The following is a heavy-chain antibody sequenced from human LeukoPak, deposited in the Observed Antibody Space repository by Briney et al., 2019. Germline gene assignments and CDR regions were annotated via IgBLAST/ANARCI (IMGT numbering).Heavy chain of an antibody. CDR3: ARDRLRHFAP. J-gene: IGHJ5*02. D-gene: IGHD4-17*01. Sequence: SETLSLTCTVSGGFISQEYWSWIRQPPGKGLEWIGYIYNSGSASYNPSLGSRVTMSVDTSKKQISLKLRSVTAADTAMYYCARDRLRHFAPWGQGTLVTVSS. CDR2: IYNSGSA. V-gene: IGHV4-59*13. CDR1: GGFISQEY.